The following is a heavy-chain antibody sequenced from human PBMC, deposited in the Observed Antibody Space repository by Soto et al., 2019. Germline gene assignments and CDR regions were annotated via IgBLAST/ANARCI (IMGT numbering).Heavy chain of an antibody. CDR3: AKVVCTSNCYDY. D-gene: IGHD2-8*01. V-gene: IGHV3-23*01. CDR1: GFTFSSYV. Sequence: EVQLLESGGGLIQPGGSLRLSCTASGFTFSSYVMSWVRQAPGKGLEWVSSINGGGGTTNYADSVKGRFTISRDNSKNTLYLQMNSLRAEDTAVYFCAKVVCTSNCYDYWGQGTLVTVSS. J-gene: IGHJ4*02. CDR2: INGGGGTT.